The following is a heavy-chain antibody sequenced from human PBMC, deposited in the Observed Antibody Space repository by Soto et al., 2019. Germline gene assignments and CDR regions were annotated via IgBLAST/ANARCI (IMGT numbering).Heavy chain of an antibody. Sequence: LRLSCAASGFTFSSYAMSWVRQAPGKGLEWVSAISGSGGSTYYADSVKGRFTISRDNSKNTLYLQMNSLRAEDTAVYYCAKGLVVVVAATTPFDYWGQGTLVTVSS. D-gene: IGHD2-15*01. J-gene: IGHJ4*02. CDR2: ISGSGGST. V-gene: IGHV3-23*01. CDR3: AKGLVVVVAATTPFDY. CDR1: GFTFSSYA.